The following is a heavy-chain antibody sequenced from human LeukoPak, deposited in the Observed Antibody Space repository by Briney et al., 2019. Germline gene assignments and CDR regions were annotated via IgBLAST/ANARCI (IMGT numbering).Heavy chain of an antibody. D-gene: IGHD3-10*01. V-gene: IGHV6-1*01. CDR1: GDSVSSSSAA. CDR2: TYYRSKWYH. CDR3: ARDSITVVRGVIDYYYAMDV. J-gene: IGHJ6*02. Sequence: SQTLSLTCAISGDSVSSSSAAWTWIRQSPSRGLEWLGRTYYRSKWYHDYAVSVRSRITINPDTSKNQFSLQLNSVTPEDTAVYYCARDSITVVRGVIDYYYAMDVWGQGTTVTVSS.